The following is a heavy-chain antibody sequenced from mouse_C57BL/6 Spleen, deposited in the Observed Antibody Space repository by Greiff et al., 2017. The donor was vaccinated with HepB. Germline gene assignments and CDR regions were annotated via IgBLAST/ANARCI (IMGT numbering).Heavy chain of an antibody. CDR3: TSPFTTPVEGYFDV. CDR2: IDPETGGT. J-gene: IGHJ1*03. D-gene: IGHD1-1*01. CDR1: GYTFTDYE. V-gene: IGHV1-15*01. Sequence: VQLQQSGAELVRPGASVTLSCKASGYTFTDYEMHWVKQTPVHGLEWIGAIDPETGGTAYNQKFKGKAILTADKSSSTAYMELRSLTSEDSAVYYCTSPFTTPVEGYFDVWGTGTTVTVSS.